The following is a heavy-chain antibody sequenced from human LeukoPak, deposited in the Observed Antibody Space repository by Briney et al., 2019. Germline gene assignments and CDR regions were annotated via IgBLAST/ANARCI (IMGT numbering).Heavy chain of an antibody. CDR3: ARVGQAGYVGYPLDY. CDR1: GFTFSSYW. V-gene: IGHV3-74*01. Sequence: GGSLRLSCAASGFTFSSYWMHWVRQAPGRGLMWVSRINSDGSSTSYADSVKGRFTISRDNAKNTLYLQMNSLRAEDTAVFYCARVGQAGYVGYPLDYRGQGTLVTVSS. D-gene: IGHD5-12*01. J-gene: IGHJ4*02. CDR2: INSDGSST.